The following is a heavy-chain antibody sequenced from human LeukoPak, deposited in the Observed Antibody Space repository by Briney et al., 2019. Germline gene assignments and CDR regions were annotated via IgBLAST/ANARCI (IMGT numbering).Heavy chain of an antibody. CDR3: ARQPEGGTLDY. Sequence: GGSLRLSCAASGFTFSSYSMNWVRQAPGKWLEWVSYISSSSSTIYYADSVKGRFTISRDNAKNSLYLQMNSLRAEDTAVYYCARQPEGGTLDYWGQGTLVTVSS. CDR2: ISSSSSTI. D-gene: IGHD1-26*01. V-gene: IGHV3-48*01. CDR1: GFTFSSYS. J-gene: IGHJ4*02.